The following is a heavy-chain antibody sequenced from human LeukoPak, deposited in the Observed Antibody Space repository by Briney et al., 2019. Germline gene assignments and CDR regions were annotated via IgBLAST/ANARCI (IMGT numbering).Heavy chain of an antibody. V-gene: IGHV4-39*01. CDR1: GGSISSSSYY. J-gene: IGHJ4*02. Sequence: SETLSLTCTVSGGSISSSSYYWGWIRQPPGKGLEWIGSIYYSGSTYYNPSLKSRVTISVDTSKNQFSLKLSSVTAADTAVYYCARARGNYDILTGNFDYWGQGTLVTVSS. CDR3: ARARGNYDILTGNFDY. CDR2: IYYSGST. D-gene: IGHD3-9*01.